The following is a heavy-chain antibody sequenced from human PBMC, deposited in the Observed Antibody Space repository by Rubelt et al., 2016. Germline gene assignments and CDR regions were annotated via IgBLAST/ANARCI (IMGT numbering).Heavy chain of an antibody. D-gene: IGHD2-8*01. V-gene: IGHV3-33*01. J-gene: IGHJ6*02. CDR3: ARDLVPMVYYHGMDV. CDR1: G. Sequence: GMHWVRQAPGKGLEWVAVIWYDGSNKYYADSVKGRFTISRDNSKNTLYLQMNSLRAEDTAVYYCARDLVPMVYYHGMDVWGQGTTVTVSS. CDR2: IWYDGSNK.